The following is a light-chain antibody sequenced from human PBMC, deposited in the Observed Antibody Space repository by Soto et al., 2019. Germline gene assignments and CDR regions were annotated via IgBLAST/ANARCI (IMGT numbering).Light chain of an antibody. J-gene: IGKJ1*01. CDR3: QQYNTFPWT. V-gene: IGKV1-5*03. Sequence: DIQMTQSPSTLSTSVGDRVTITCRASQSISNWLAWYQQNPGKAPKLLMYKASSLESGVPSRFSGSGSGTEFALTISSLQPDDFATYYCQQYNTFPWTFGQGTKVEI. CDR1: QSISNW. CDR2: KAS.